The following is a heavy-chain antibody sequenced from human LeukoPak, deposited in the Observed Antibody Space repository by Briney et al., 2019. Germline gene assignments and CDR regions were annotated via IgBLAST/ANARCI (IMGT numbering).Heavy chain of an antibody. CDR3: ARERWGNLDY. J-gene: IGHJ4*02. CDR2: INPRDSDT. Sequence: GESLKISCKGSGYSFTTYWIAWVRQMPGKGLEWMAMINPRDSDTRYSPSFQGQVTISVDKSVRTTFLQWSSLRASDTAIYYCARERWGNLDYWGQGALVTVSS. CDR1: GYSFTTYW. D-gene: IGHD3-16*01. V-gene: IGHV5-51*01.